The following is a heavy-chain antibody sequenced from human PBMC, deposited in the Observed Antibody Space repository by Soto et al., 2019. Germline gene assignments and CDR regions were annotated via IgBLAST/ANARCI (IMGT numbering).Heavy chain of an antibody. CDR2: INPSGGST. D-gene: IGHD3-3*01. CDR1: GYTFTSYY. Sequence: QVQLVQSGAEVKKPGASVKVSCKASGYTFTSYYMHWVRQAPGQGLEWMGIINPSGGSTSYAQKFQGSVTMTRDTSTSTVYMELSSLRSEDPAVYYCARTISPGGWFDPWGQGTLVTVSS. V-gene: IGHV1-46*01. CDR3: ARTISPGGWFDP. J-gene: IGHJ5*02.